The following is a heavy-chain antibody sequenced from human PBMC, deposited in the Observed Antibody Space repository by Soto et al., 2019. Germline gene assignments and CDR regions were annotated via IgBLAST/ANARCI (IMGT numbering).Heavy chain of an antibody. Sequence: TSETLSLTCTVSGGSISSYYWSWIRQPPGKGLEWIGYIYYSGSTNYNPSLKSRVTISVDTSKNQFSLKLSSVAAADTDVYYCARRYGYSFDYWGQGTLVTVSS. J-gene: IGHJ4*02. CDR3: ARRYGYSFDY. CDR1: GGSISSYY. CDR2: IYYSGST. D-gene: IGHD1-1*01. V-gene: IGHV4-59*08.